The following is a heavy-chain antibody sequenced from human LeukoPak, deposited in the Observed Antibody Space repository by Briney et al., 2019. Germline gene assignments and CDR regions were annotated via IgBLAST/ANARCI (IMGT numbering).Heavy chain of an antibody. CDR1: GYTFTGYY. Sequence: VASVKVSCKASGYTFTGYYMHWVRQAPGQGLEWMGWINPNSGGTNYAQKFQGRVTMTRDTSISTAYMELSRLRSDDTAVYYCARGTYYYDSYYFDYWGQGTLVTVSS. CDR3: ARGTYYYDSYYFDY. V-gene: IGHV1-2*02. CDR2: INPNSGGT. J-gene: IGHJ4*02. D-gene: IGHD3-22*01.